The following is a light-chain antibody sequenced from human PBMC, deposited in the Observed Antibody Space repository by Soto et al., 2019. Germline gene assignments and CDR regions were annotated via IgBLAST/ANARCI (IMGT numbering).Light chain of an antibody. CDR1: QSVSGDY. CDR2: GAS. Sequence: EIVLTHSPGTLSLSPCERATLSCSASQSVSGDYLAWYQQKPGQAPRLLIYGASSRATGIPDRFSGSGSGTDFTLTISRLEPEDFAVYYCQHRSNWPLTFGGGTKVDIK. CDR3: QHRSNWPLT. J-gene: IGKJ4*01. V-gene: IGKV3D-20*02.